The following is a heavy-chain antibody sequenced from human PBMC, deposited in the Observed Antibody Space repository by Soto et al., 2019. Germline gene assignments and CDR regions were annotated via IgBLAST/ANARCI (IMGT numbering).Heavy chain of an antibody. Sequence: GGSLRLSCAASRFTFRNYGMSWVRQGPGKGLEWVSGISPTGEQRFYVDSVKGRFFISRDNSQNTLSLQMSNLRADDTAVYYCAKRYGSGSYRDFNSYYGMDIWGQGTSVTVSS. CDR2: ISPTGEQR. J-gene: IGHJ6*02. V-gene: IGHV3-23*01. CDR3: AKRYGSGSYRDFNSYYGMDI. CDR1: RFTFRNYG. D-gene: IGHD3-10*01.